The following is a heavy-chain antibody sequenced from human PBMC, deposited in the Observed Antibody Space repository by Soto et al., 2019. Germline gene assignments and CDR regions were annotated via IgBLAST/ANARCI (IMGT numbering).Heavy chain of an antibody. CDR3: ARGFFDTSTGHSNPFDI. CDR1: GASISSSY. J-gene: IGHJ3*02. D-gene: IGHD3-22*01. Sequence: PSETLSLTCTVSGASISSSYWSWIRQSPGKGLEWIAYVYYTGKTNYNPSLSGRVTVSVDTSKNQLSLKLTSVTAADTAVYYCARGFFDTSTGHSNPFDIWGQGTMVT. CDR2: VYYTGKT. V-gene: IGHV4-59*01.